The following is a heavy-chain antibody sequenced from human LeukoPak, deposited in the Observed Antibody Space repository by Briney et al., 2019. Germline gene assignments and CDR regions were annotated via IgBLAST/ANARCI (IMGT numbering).Heavy chain of an antibody. J-gene: IGHJ3*02. Sequence: GGSLRLSFAASGFTLSNYGMNWVRQAPGKGLEWVSYISSSSSGIYYADSVKGRFTISRDTAKNSLYLQMNSLRAEDTAVYCCARRADGAGNAFDIWGQGTMVTVSS. D-gene: IGHD6-13*01. CDR2: ISSSSSGI. CDR3: ARRADGAGNAFDI. V-gene: IGHV3-48*01. CDR1: GFTLSNYG.